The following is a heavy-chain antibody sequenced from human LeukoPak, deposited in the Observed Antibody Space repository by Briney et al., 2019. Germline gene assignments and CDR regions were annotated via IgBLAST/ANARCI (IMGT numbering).Heavy chain of an antibody. Sequence: PGRSLRLSCAPSAFTPSSSWMHWVRHAPEKGLGWVSRIKNDGSDASYADCVKGRFTISRDNAKNTLYLQMNSLRAEDTAIYYCARPRVTTINSLDDWGQGTLVTVSS. J-gene: IGHJ4*02. CDR1: AFTPSSSW. D-gene: IGHD5-12*01. V-gene: IGHV3-74*01. CDR2: IKNDGSDA. CDR3: ARPRVTTINSLDD.